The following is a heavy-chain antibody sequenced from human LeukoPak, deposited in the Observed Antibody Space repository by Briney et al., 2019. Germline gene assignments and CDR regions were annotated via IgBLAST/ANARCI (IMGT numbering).Heavy chain of an antibody. J-gene: IGHJ4*02. V-gene: IGHV3-30*18. CDR1: GFTFSSYG. CDR2: ISYDGSNK. Sequence: GGSLRLSCAASGFTFSSYGMHWVRQAPGKRLEWVAVISYDGSNKYYADSVKGRFTISRDNSKNTLYLQMNSLRAEDTAVYYCAKDFFVMNYYGSGSYYPADYWGQGTLVTVSS. CDR3: AKDFFVMNYYGSGSYYPADY. D-gene: IGHD3-10*01.